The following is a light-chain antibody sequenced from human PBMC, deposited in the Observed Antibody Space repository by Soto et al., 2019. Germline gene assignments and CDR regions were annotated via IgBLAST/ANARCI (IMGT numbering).Light chain of an antibody. Sequence: EIVMTQSPATLSVSPGERATLFCRAGQSVTNNLAWYQEKPGQAPRLLVYGASTRATGNPARFSGSGSGTEFTLTISSLQSEDVAVYYCQHYNNWPLTFGPGTRLEIK. V-gene: IGKV3-15*01. CDR3: QHYNNWPLT. CDR1: QSVTNN. CDR2: GAS. J-gene: IGKJ5*01.